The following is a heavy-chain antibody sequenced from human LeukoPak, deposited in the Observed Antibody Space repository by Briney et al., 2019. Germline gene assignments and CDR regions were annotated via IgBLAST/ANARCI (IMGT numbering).Heavy chain of an antibody. Sequence: SESLTLTCAVSGASISSGGYSWSWIRQPPGKGLEWFGYIYHSGSTYYNPSLERRFTISVDRPKHQSSRKLSSVPAADTAVYYCARAVHSRTDWFDPWGQGTLVTVSS. CDR2: IYHSGST. CDR3: ARAVHSRTDWFDP. CDR1: GASISSGGYS. J-gene: IGHJ5*02. V-gene: IGHV4-30-2*01. D-gene: IGHD6-13*01.